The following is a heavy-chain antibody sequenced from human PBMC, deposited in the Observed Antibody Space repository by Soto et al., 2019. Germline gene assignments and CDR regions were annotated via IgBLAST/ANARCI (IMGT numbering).Heavy chain of an antibody. D-gene: IGHD4-4*01. V-gene: IGHV1-69*12. Sequence: QVQLVQSGAEVKKPGSSVKVSCKASGGTFTSYAISWVRQAPEQGVEWMGGIIPIFGTANYAQKFRGRITITADESTSTAYMELSSLRSEDTAVYYCARDGGVYDYSPFDYWGQGTLVTVSS. J-gene: IGHJ4*02. CDR3: ARDGGVYDYSPFDY. CDR2: IIPIFGTA. CDR1: GGTFTSYA.